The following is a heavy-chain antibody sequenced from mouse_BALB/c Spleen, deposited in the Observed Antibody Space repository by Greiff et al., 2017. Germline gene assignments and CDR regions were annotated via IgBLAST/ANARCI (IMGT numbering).Heavy chain of an antibody. J-gene: IGHJ2*01. Sequence: QVQLQQSGAELARPGASVKLSCKASGYTFTDYYINWVKQRTGQGLEWIGEIYPGSGNTYYNEKFKGKATLTADKSSSTAYMQLSSLTSEDSAVYFCANYYGYKRTFDYWGQGTTLTVS. CDR3: ANYYGYKRTFDY. CDR2: IYPGSGNT. D-gene: IGHD1-2*01. V-gene: IGHV1-77*01. CDR1: GYTFTDYY.